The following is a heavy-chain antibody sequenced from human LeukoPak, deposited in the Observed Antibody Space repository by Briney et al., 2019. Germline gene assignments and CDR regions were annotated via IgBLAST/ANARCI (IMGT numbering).Heavy chain of an antibody. V-gene: IGHV1-46*01. CDR1: GYTFTRYY. Sequence: ASVKVSCKASGYTFTRYYMHWVRQAPGQGLEWMGIINPSGGSTSYAQKFQGRVTMTRDTSTSRVYMEVSSLRSEDTAVYYCARDSNSGALDIWGQGTMVTVSS. D-gene: IGHD6-6*01. CDR3: ARDSNSGALDI. J-gene: IGHJ3*02. CDR2: INPSGGST.